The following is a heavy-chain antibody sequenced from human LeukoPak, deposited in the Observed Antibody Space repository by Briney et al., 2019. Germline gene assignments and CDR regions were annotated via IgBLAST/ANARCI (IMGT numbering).Heavy chain of an antibody. CDR2: IYYSGST. CDR3: ARDQKTTVIAKPFDY. D-gene: IGHD4-17*01. CDR1: GYSISSGYY. J-gene: IGHJ4*02. V-gene: IGHV4-38-2*02. Sequence: PSETLSLTCTVSGYSISSGYYWGWIRQPPRKGLEWIGSIYYSGSTYYNPSLKSRVTISVDTSKNQFSLKLSSVTAADTAVYYCARDQKTTVIAKPFDYWGQGTLVTVSS.